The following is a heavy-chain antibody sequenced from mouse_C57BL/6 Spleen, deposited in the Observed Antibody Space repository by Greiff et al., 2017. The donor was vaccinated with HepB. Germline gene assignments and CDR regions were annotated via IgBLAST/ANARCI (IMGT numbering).Heavy chain of an antibody. CDR3: AREEVDLGGEDYFDY. CDR1: GYTFTSYW. V-gene: IGHV1-64*01. CDR2: IHPNSGST. D-gene: IGHD4-1*01. J-gene: IGHJ2*01. Sequence: QVQLQQPGAELVKPGASVKLSCKASGYTFTSYWMHWVKQRPGQGLEWIGMIHPNSGSTNYNEKFKSKATLTVDKSSSTAYMQLSSLTSEDSAVYYCAREEVDLGGEDYFDYWGQGTTLTVSS.